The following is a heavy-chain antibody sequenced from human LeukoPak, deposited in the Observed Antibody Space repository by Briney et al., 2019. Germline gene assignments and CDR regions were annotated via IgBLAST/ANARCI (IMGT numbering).Heavy chain of an antibody. Sequence: SETLSLTCTVSGGSISSYYWSWIRQPPGKGLEWIGYIYYSGSTNYNPSLKSRVTISVDTSKNQFSLKLSSVTAADTAVYYCARVITGTIPAYYYYMDVWGKGTTVTVSS. J-gene: IGHJ6*03. CDR2: IYYSGST. CDR1: GGSISSYY. CDR3: ARVITGTIPAYYYYMDV. D-gene: IGHD1-7*01. V-gene: IGHV4-59*01.